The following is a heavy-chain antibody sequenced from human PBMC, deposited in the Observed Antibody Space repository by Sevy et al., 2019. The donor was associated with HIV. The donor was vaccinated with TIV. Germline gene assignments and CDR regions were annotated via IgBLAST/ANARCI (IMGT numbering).Heavy chain of an antibody. CDR2: ISSSSSYI. CDR1: GFTFSSYS. J-gene: IGHJ5*02. D-gene: IGHD1-26*01. Sequence: GGSLRLSCAVSGFTFSSYSMNWVRQAPGKGLEWVSSISSSSSYIYYADSVKGRFTISRDNAKNSLYLQMNSLRDEDTAMYFCVRDKEVGASILDAWGQGTPVTVSS. CDR3: VRDKEVGASILDA. V-gene: IGHV3-21*04.